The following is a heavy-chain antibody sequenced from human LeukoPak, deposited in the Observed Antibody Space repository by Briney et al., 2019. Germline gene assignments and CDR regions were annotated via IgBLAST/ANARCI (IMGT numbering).Heavy chain of an antibody. CDR2: IYYSGST. CDR1: CRSINGSSNY. V-gene: IGHV4-39*01. Sequence: SETLSLTCTVGCRSINGSSNYWGWIRQPPGKGLEWIGSIYYSGSTYYNPSLKSRVTISVHTSKNQFSLNLSTVTAAVTTVYYCAGYELGIGRLSDYWGQGTLVTVSS. D-gene: IGHD7-27*01. J-gene: IGHJ4*02. CDR3: AGYELGIGRLSDY.